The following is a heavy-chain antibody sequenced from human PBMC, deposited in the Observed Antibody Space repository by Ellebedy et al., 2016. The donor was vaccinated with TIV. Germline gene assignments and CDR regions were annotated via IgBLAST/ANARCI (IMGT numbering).Heavy chain of an antibody. CDR1: GFTFSSYA. J-gene: IGHJ4*02. D-gene: IGHD6-13*01. CDR3: ARGVSMYSSTWLDFDY. Sequence: GESLNISCSASGFTFSSYAMHLVRQPPGKGLEYVSAISSNGGSTYYADSVKGRFTISRDNSKNTLYLQMSRLRAEETAVYYCARGVSMYSSTWLDFDYWGQGTPVTVSS. V-gene: IGHV3-64D*06. CDR2: ISSNGGST.